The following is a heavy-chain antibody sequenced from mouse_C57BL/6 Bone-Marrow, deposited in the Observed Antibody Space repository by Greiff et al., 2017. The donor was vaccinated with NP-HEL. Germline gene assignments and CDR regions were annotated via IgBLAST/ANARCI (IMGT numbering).Heavy chain of an antibody. CDR3: AFYDGYYDWFAY. Sequence: VQLQQSGAELVKPGASVKMSCKASGYTFTSYWITWVKQRPGQGLEWIGDIYPGSGSTNYNEKFKSKATLTVDTSSSTAYMQLSSLTSEDSAVYYCAFYDGYYDWFAYWGQGTLVTVSA. CDR2: IYPGSGST. J-gene: IGHJ3*01. D-gene: IGHD2-3*01. V-gene: IGHV1-55*01. CDR1: GYTFTSYW.